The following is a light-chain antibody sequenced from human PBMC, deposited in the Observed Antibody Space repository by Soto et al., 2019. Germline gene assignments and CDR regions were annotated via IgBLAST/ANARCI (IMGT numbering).Light chain of an antibody. CDR1: HGVSNY. CDR3: QHRSNWPS. J-gene: IGKJ3*01. Sequence: EIVLTQSPATLSLSPGDRATLSCRASHGVSNYLAWYQQKPGQAPRLLIYDASNRATGIPARFSGSGSGTDFTLTISSLEPEDFAVYYCQHRSNWPSFGPGTKVDIK. CDR2: DAS. V-gene: IGKV3-11*01.